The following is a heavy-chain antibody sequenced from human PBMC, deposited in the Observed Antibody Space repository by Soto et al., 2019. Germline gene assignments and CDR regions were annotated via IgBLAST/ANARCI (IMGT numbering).Heavy chain of an antibody. CDR1: GFTFSSYW. Sequence: SGGSLRLSCAASGFTFSSYWMSWVRQAPGKGLEWVANIKQDGSEKYYVDSVKGRFTISRDNAKNSLYLQMNSLRAEDTAVYYCAREGEVCSSTSCYEEAYYYYGMDVWGQGTTVTVSS. CDR3: AREGEVCSSTSCYEEAYYYYGMDV. J-gene: IGHJ6*02. D-gene: IGHD2-2*01. CDR2: IKQDGSEK. V-gene: IGHV3-7*01.